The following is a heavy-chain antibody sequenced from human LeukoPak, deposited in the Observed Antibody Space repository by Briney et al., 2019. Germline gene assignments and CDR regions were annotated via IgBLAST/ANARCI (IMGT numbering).Heavy chain of an antibody. D-gene: IGHD3-3*01. CDR2: IYYSGST. V-gene: IGHV4-39*06. CDR3: ARTAGSGYYTRWFDP. J-gene: IGHJ5*02. CDR1: GGSISSSSYY. Sequence: SETLSLTCTVSGGSISSSSYYWGWIRQPPGKGLEWIGSIYYSGSTYYNPSLKSRVTISVDTSKNQFPLKLSSVTAADTAVYYCARTAGSGYYTRWFDPWGQGTLVTVSS.